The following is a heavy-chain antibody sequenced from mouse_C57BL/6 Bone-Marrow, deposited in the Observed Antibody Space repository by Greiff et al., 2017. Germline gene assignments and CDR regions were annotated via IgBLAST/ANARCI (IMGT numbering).Heavy chain of an antibody. CDR1: GYTFTDYN. D-gene: IGHD1-1*01. Sequence: EVKLMESGPELVKPGASVKIPCKASGYTFTDYNMDWVKQSHGKSLEWIGDINPNNGGTIYNQKFKGKATLTVDKSSSTAYMELRSLTSEDTAFYYCARRDYYGSSYGYFDVWGTGTTVTVSS. V-gene: IGHV1-18*01. CDR3: ARRDYYGSSYGYFDV. J-gene: IGHJ1*03. CDR2: INPNNGGT.